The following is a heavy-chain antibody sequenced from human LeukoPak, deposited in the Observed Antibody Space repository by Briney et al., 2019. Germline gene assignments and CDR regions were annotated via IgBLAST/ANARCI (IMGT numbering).Heavy chain of an antibody. CDR3: AREWEALAAFDI. Sequence: SVKVSCKASGGTFSSYAISWVRQAPGQGLEWMGGIIPIFGIANYAQKFQGRVTITADESTSTAYMELSSLRSEDTAVYYCAREWEALAAFDIWGQGTMVTVSS. J-gene: IGHJ3*02. D-gene: IGHD1-26*01. CDR1: GGTFSSYA. V-gene: IGHV1-69*13. CDR2: IIPIFGIA.